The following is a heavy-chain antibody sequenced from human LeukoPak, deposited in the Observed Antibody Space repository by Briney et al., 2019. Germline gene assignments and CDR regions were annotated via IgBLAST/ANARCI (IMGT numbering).Heavy chain of an antibody. CDR1: GGSISSYY. J-gene: IGHJ4*02. Sequence: SETLSLTCTVSGGSISSYYWNWIRQPPGKGLEWIGYIHYSGSTNHNPSLKSRVTISVDTSKNQFSLKLSSVTAADTAVYYCARLNVDTTMAHDYWGQGTLVTVSS. CDR3: ARLNVDTTMAHDY. D-gene: IGHD5-18*01. V-gene: IGHV4-59*01. CDR2: IHYSGST.